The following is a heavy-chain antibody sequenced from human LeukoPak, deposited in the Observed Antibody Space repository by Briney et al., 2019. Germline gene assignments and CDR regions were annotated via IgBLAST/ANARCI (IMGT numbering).Heavy chain of an antibody. CDR3: AQNFGYYGSGNYFTY. CDR2: ISGSGGST. J-gene: IGHJ4*02. V-gene: IGHV3-23*01. Sequence: PGGSLRLSCATSGFTFSSFGMSWVRQAPGKGLECVSGISGSGGSTYYAGSVKGRFTISRDNSMTTLHLQMKSLRAEDTALYYCAQNFGYYGSGNYFTYWGLGTLVTVSS. CDR1: GFTFSSFG. D-gene: IGHD3-10*01.